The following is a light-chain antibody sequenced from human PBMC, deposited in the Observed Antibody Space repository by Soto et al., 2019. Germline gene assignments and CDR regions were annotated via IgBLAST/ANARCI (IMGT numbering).Light chain of an antibody. J-gene: IGKJ2*01. CDR2: GAS. Sequence: EIVLTQSPATLSVSPEERVTLSCRASETLISFLAWYQQTPGQAPRLLIYGASTRATHVPAMFSGSGSATDFTLTISSLQSEDFAVYYCQSYNAGPFAVGPGTKLEI. V-gene: IGKV3-15*01. CDR3: QSYNAGPFA. CDR1: ETLISF.